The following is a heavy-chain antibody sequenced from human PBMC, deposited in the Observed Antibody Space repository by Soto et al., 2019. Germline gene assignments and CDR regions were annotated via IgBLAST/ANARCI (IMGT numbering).Heavy chain of an antibody. J-gene: IGHJ3*02. Sequence: GSLRLSCAASGFTFRSFGMHWIRQAPGKGLEWVALISYDGTNKYYADSVRGRFTISRDNSKNTLYLEMNTLRVEDTAVYYCAKVLPATGIEGGGDAFDIWGQGTMVTVSS. CDR3: AKVLPATGIEGGGDAFDI. CDR1: GFTFRSFG. CDR2: ISYDGTNK. D-gene: IGHD1-26*01. V-gene: IGHV3-30*18.